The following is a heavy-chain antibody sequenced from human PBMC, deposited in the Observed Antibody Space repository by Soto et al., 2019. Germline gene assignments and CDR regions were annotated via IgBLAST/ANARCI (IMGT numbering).Heavy chain of an antibody. J-gene: IGHJ6*02. D-gene: IGHD6-13*01. Sequence: PSETLSLTCTVSGGSISSGDYYWSWIRQPPGKGLEWIGYIYYSGSTYYNPSLKSRVTISVDTSKNQFSLKLSSVTAADTAVYYCARDEAAADTYYYYCMDVWGQVTTVTVS. CDR1: GGSISSGDYY. CDR2: IYYSGST. CDR3: ARDEAAADTYYYYCMDV. V-gene: IGHV4-30-4*01.